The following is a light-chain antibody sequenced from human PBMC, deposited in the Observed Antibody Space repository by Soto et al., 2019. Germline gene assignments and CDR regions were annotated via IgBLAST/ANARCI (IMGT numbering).Light chain of an antibody. V-gene: IGKV2-28*01. CDR2: LAS. J-gene: IGKJ5*01. CDR1: QSLLHSTGYNF. CDR3: MQALQPPPIT. Sequence: DIVMTQSPLSLPVTPGEPASISCRSSQSLLHSTGYNFLDWYLQKPGQSPQLLISLASNRASGVPARFSGSGSGTDFTLKISRVEAEDVGIYYCMQALQPPPITFGQGTRLE.